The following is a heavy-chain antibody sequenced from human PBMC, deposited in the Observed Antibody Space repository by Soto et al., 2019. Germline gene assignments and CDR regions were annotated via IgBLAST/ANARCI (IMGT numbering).Heavy chain of an antibody. CDR1: GGSFSDYY. V-gene: IGHV4-34*01. CDR2: INHSGST. Sequence: QVQLQQWGAELLKPSETLSLTCAVYGGSFSDYYWNWIRQPPGKGLEWIGEINHSGSTNYNPSLKSRVTISVDTSKNQFSLKLSSVTAADTAVYYCAREGRYCSSTSCYGWWFDPWGQGTLVTVSS. D-gene: IGHD2-2*01. J-gene: IGHJ5*02. CDR3: AREGRYCSSTSCYGWWFDP.